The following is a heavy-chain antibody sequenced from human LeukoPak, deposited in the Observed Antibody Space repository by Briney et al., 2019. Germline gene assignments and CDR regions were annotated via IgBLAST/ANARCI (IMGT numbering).Heavy chain of an antibody. CDR2: MNPNSGNT. D-gene: IGHD2-21*02. CDR3: ARGQGVYCDYYSRGIDV. Sequence: CKASGYTFTSYDINWVRQASGQGLEWMGWMNPNSGNTGYAQKFQGRVTMTTNTSISTAYIELSSLRSEDTAVYYCARGQGVYCDYYSRGIDVWGQGTTVTVSS. V-gene: IGHV1-8*01. CDR1: GYTFTSYD. J-gene: IGHJ6*02.